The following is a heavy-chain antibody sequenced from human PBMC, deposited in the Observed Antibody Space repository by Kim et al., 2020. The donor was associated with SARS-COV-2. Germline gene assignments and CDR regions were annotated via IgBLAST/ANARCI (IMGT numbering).Heavy chain of an antibody. V-gene: IGHV1-18*01. CDR3: ARLYDYVWGSYRYTFDY. J-gene: IGHJ4*02. CDR1: GYTFTSYG. CDR2: ISAYNGNT. Sequence: ASVKVSCKASGYTFTSYGISWVRQAPGQGLEWMGWISAYNGNTNYAQKLQGRVTMTTDTSTSTAYMELRSLRSDDTAVYYCARLYDYVWGSYRYTFDYWGQGTLVTVSS. D-gene: IGHD3-16*02.